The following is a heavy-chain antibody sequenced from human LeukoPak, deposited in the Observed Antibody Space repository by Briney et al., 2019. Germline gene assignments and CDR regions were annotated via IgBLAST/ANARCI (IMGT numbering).Heavy chain of an antibody. J-gene: IGHJ4*02. Sequence: SETLSLTCTVSSGSISTSNYYWGWVRQPPGKALEWIGNIFYSGSTYYNPSLKSRVTISVDTSKNQFSLKLSSVTAADTAVYYCARGRSSGWYYFDYWGQGTLVTVSS. CDR2: IFYSGST. CDR3: ARGRSSGWYYFDY. CDR1: SGSISTSNYY. V-gene: IGHV4-39*07. D-gene: IGHD6-19*01.